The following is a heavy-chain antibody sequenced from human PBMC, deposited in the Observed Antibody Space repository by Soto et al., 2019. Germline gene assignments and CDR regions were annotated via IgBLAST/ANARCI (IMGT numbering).Heavy chain of an antibody. CDR3: AREREFRIRIAVAGTGLYYYGMDV. V-gene: IGHV3-7*01. Sequence: GGALSLSCAASGFTFSSYWMSSVRHASARGLGRVANIKHDGSEKYYVGSVKGRFTSSRNNAKNSLYLQMNSLRAEDTAVYYCAREREFRIRIAVAGTGLYYYGMDVGGQGTTVTVSS. D-gene: IGHD6-19*01. CDR1: GFTFSSYW. J-gene: IGHJ6*02. CDR2: IKHDGSEK.